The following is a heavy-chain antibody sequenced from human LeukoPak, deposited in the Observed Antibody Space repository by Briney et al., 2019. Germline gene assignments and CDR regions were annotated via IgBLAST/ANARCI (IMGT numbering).Heavy chain of an antibody. CDR1: GGSVSSGSYY. Sequence: PSETLSLTCTVSGGSVSSGSYYWSWIRQPPGKGLEWIGYIYYSGSTNYNPSLKSRVTISVDTSKNQFSLKLSSVTAADTAVYYCARWDSSSWYAGWFDPWGQGTLVTVSS. CDR2: IYYSGST. CDR3: ARWDSSSWYAGWFDP. J-gene: IGHJ5*02. V-gene: IGHV4-61*01. D-gene: IGHD6-13*01.